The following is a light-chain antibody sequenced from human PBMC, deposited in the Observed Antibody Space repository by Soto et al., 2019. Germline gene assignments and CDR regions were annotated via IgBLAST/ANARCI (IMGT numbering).Light chain of an antibody. CDR3: QPYNNWPLT. CDR2: DTS. V-gene: IGKV3-15*01. CDR1: QSISDT. Sequence: EIVLTQSPGRLSLSPGGRATVTCRASQSISDTLAWYQQKPGQAPRLLIYDTSTRATGVPARFSGSRSGPEFTLTINSLQSEDFAIYYCQPYNNWPLTFGGGTKVDIK. J-gene: IGKJ4*01.